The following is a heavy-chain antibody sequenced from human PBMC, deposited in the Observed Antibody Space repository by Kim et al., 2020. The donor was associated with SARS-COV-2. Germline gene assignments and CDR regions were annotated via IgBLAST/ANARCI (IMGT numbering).Heavy chain of an antibody. J-gene: IGHJ4*02. CDR3: ARDQVVAFDY. V-gene: IGHV1-3*01. CDR2: NT. Sequence: NTKYSQKFQGRVTITRETSASTAYMELSSLRSEDTAVYYCARDQVVAFDYWGQGTLVTVSS. D-gene: IGHD2-15*01.